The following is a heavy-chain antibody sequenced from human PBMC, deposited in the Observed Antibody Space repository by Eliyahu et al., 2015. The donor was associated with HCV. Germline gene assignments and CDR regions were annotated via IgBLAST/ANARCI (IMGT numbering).Heavy chain of an antibody. CDR3: VTFSLGSSVVTRGYYFYRTDV. CDR2: ISDTGST. CDR1: XGFIXYSX. Sequence: QVQLQESGPGLVKPSETLSLTCTVSXGFIXYSXXXWIRQPPGKGLEWLGSISDTGSTKYNPSLKSRVTISIDTSRNQFSLNLNSATAADTAVYYCVTFSLGSSVVTRGYYFYRTDVWGQGTTVTVSS. J-gene: IGHJ6*02. V-gene: IGHV4-59*01. D-gene: IGHD2-21*02.